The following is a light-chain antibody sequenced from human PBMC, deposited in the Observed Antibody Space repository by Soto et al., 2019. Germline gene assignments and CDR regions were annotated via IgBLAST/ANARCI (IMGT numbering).Light chain of an antibody. J-gene: IGLJ1*01. V-gene: IGLV2-14*01. Sequence: QSVLTQPASVSGSPGQSIAISCIGTTRDVGAYNYVSWYQQHPGKAPKLIIYDVGSRPSGVSDRFSGSKSDNTASLTISGLQAEDEADYYCSSYTSSNTEVFGTGTKVTVL. CDR3: SSYTSSNTEV. CDR1: TRDVGAYNY. CDR2: DVG.